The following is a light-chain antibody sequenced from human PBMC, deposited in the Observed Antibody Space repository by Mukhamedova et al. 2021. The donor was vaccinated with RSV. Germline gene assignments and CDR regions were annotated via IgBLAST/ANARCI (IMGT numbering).Light chain of an antibody. J-gene: IGKJ1*01. V-gene: IGKV3-20*01. CDR1: Y. Sequence: YMGWYQQKPGQAPRLLIYDASSRTTGIPDRFSGSGSGTDFTLTISRLEPEDFAVYYCQQYGSIPRTFGQGTKVEIK. CDR2: DAS. CDR3: QQYGSIPRT.